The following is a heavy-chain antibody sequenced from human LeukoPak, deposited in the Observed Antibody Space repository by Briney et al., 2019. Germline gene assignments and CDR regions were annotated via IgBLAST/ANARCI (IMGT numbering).Heavy chain of an antibody. D-gene: IGHD3-10*01. V-gene: IGHV3-21*01. CDR3: ARGGSGRTQDDTYDI. Sequence: GGSLRLSCAASGFSFSSYSMNWVRQAPGKGLEWVSIISSGSSYIFYADSVKGRFTISRDNAKNSLYLQMDSLRAEDTAVYACARGGSGRTQDDTYDIWGQGTKVTVSS. CDR1: GFSFSSYS. CDR2: ISSGSSYI. J-gene: IGHJ3*02.